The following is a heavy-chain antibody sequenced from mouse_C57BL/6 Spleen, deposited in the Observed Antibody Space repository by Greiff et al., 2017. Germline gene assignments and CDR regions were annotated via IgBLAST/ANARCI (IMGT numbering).Heavy chain of an antibody. CDR2: ISYDGSN. J-gene: IGHJ1*03. Sequence: EVQLVESGPGLVKPSQSLSLTCSVTGYSITSGYYWNWIRQFPGNKLEWMGYISYDGSNNYNPSLKNRISITRDTSKNQFFLKLNSVTTEDTATYYCARTGGYWYFDVWGTGTTVTVSS. CDR3: ARTGGYWYFDV. V-gene: IGHV3-6*01. D-gene: IGHD1-1*02. CDR1: GYSITSGYY.